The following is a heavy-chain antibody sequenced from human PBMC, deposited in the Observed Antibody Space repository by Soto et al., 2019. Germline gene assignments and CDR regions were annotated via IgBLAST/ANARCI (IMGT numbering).Heavy chain of an antibody. Sequence: EVQLLESGGGLVQPGGSLRLSCAASGFTFSSYAMSWVRQAPGKGLEWVSAISGSGGSTYYADSVKGRFTISRDNSKNKLYRQMKSLRAEDTAVYYCARHGYCSGGSCYTAAFDIWGQGTMVTVSS. V-gene: IGHV3-23*01. D-gene: IGHD2-15*01. CDR2: ISGSGGST. J-gene: IGHJ3*02. CDR1: GFTFSSYA. CDR3: ARHGYCSGGSCYTAAFDI.